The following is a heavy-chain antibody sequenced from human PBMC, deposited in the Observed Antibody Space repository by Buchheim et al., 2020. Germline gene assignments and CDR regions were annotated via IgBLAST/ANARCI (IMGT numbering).Heavy chain of an antibody. J-gene: IGHJ4*02. CDR2: INYSGST. D-gene: IGHD1-1*01. CDR1: GGSISGGFYY. CDR3: AREVPMAGTWIDS. V-gene: IGHV4-31*03. Sequence: QVQLQESGPGLVKPSQTLSLTCTVSGGSISGGFYYWSWIRQHPGKGLEWIGYINYSGSTYYHPSLMRRITLSVDTPNNQFSLKLSSITAADTAVYFCAREVPMAGTWIDSWGQG.